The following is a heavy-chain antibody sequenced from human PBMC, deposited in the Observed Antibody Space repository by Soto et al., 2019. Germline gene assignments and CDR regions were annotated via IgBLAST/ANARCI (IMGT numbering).Heavy chain of an antibody. V-gene: IGHV1-2*04. CDR1: GYTFTGYY. CDR2: INPNSGGT. D-gene: IGHD3-3*01. CDR3: AREGRDYDFWSGIQTHNLFDP. J-gene: IGHJ5*02. Sequence: ASVKVSCKASGYTFTGYYMHWVRQAPGQGLEWMGWINPNSGGTNYAQKFQGWVTMTRDTSISTAYMELSRLRSDDTAVYYCAREGRDYDFWSGIQTHNLFDPWGQGTLVTVSS.